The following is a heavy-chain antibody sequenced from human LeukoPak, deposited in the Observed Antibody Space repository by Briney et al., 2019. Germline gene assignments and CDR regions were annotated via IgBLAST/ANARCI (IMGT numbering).Heavy chain of an antibody. J-gene: IGHJ5*02. V-gene: IGHV4-34*01. CDR1: GGSFSGYY. CDR2: INHSGST. CDR3: ARGFPNYDFWSGYYLLGWFDP. Sequence: SETLSLTCAVYGGSFSGYYWSWIRQPPGKGLEWIGEINHSGSTNYNPSFKSRVTISVDTSENQFSLKLSSVTAADTAVYYCARGFPNYDFWSGYYLLGWFDPWGQGTLVTVSS. D-gene: IGHD3-3*01.